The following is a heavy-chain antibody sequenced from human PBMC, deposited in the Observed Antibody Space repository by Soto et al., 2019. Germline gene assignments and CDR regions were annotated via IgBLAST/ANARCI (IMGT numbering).Heavy chain of an antibody. CDR3: ARGRGWRDN. CDR2: MDPKSGYT. D-gene: IGHD6-19*01. CDR1: GYTFTSYD. V-gene: IGHV1-8*01. Sequence: ASVKVSCKASGYTFTSYDINWVRQAAGRGLEWMGWMDPKSGYTDYAQKFQGRVTMTRNTSISTAYMELSSLRSEDTAVYYCARGRGWRDNWGQGTLVTVSS. J-gene: IGHJ4*02.